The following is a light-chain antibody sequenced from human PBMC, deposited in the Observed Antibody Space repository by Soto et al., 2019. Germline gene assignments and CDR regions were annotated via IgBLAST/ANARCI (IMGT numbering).Light chain of an antibody. J-gene: IGKJ4*01. Sequence: ELVMSQSPATLSASPAEIATLSCGASQRIGDTLAWYQHKPGQTPRLLIYDTSTMDTGVPTRFSGSRSGTEFTLTINSLQPEDCALYYGKPCNTWPITFGGWTKVEIK. CDR2: DTS. CDR1: QRIGDT. V-gene: IGKV3-15*01. CDR3: KPCNTWPIT.